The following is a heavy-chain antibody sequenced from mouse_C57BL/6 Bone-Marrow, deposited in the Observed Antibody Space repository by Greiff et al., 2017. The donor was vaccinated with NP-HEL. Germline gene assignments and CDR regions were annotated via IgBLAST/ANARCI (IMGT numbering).Heavy chain of an antibody. CDR1: GYTFTDYE. J-gene: IGHJ2*01. CDR2: IDPETGGT. CDR3: TRHGSRGFDY. D-gene: IGHD1-1*01. V-gene: IGHV1-15*01. Sequence: QVHVKQSGAELVRPGASVTLSCKASGYTFTDYEMHWVKQTPVHGLEWIGAIDPETGGTAYNQTFKGKAILTADKSSSTAYMELHSLTSEDSAVYYCTRHGSRGFDYWGQGTTLTVSS.